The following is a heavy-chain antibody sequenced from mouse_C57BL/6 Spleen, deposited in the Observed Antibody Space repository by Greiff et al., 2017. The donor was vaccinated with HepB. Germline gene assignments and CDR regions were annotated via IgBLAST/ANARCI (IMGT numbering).Heavy chain of an antibody. Sequence: VQLKESGGGLVKPGGSLKLSCAASGFTFSDYGMHWVRQAPEKGLEWVAYISSGSSTIYYADTVKGRFTISRDNAKNTLFLQMTSLRSEDTAMYYCARIGLLRGWYFDVWGTGTTVTVSS. V-gene: IGHV5-17*01. CDR1: GFTFSDYG. J-gene: IGHJ1*03. D-gene: IGHD2-3*01. CDR2: ISSGSSTI. CDR3: ARIGLLRGWYFDV.